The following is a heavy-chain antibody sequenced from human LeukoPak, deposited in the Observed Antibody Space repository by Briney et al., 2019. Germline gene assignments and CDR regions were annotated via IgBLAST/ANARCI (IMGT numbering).Heavy chain of an antibody. CDR1: GFTFSNYA. CDR3: ARVSRSIASYGTDV. Sequence: GGSLRLSCAASGFTFSNYAMSWVRQAPGKGLEYVSAISANGGSTYYAKSMKGRFTISRDNSKNTLYLQMGSLRAEDMAVYYCARVSRSIASYGTDVWGQGTTVTGSS. CDR2: ISANGGST. V-gene: IGHV3-64*01. J-gene: IGHJ6*02.